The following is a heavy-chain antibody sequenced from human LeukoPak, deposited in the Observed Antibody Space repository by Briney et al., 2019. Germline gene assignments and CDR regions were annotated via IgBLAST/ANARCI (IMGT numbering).Heavy chain of an antibody. J-gene: IGHJ4*02. Sequence: GGSLRLSCAASGFAFNSCDMTWVRRAPGKGLEWVSLITTDTYYADSVRGRFTISRDNSKNTLYLQMNSLRADDTAVYYCAKAGSGHYYDYWGQGTLVTVSS. D-gene: IGHD3-22*01. CDR3: AKAGSGHYYDY. CDR1: GFAFNSCD. V-gene: IGHV3-23*01. CDR2: ITTDT.